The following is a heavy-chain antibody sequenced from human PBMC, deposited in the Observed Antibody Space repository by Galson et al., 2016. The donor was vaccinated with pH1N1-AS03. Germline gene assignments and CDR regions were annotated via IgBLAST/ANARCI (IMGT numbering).Heavy chain of an antibody. V-gene: IGHV1-2*02. CDR3: ARNRPIAVSGTDGFDP. J-gene: IGHJ5*02. D-gene: IGHD6-19*01. Sequence: SVKVSCKASGYTLTEYYLHWVRQAPGQGPEWMGWINPNSGGTKYAQKFQGRVTMTRDTSISTAYMEMSNLKSDDTAVYYCARNRPIAVSGTDGFDPRGQGTLVAVSS. CDR2: INPNSGGT. CDR1: GYTLTEYY.